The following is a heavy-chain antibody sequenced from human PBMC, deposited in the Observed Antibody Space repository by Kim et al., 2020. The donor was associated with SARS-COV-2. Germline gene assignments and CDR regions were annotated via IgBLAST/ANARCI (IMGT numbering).Heavy chain of an antibody. Sequence: GGSLRLSCAASGFTFSSYWMSWVRQAPGKGLEWVANIKQDGSEKYYVDSVKGRFTISRDNAKNSLYLQMNSLRAEDTAVYYCARDQRTDYYDSSGYYAYWGQGTLVTVSS. V-gene: IGHV3-7*03. CDR3: ARDQRTDYYDSSGYYAY. J-gene: IGHJ4*02. CDR1: GFTFSSYW. CDR2: IKQDGSEK. D-gene: IGHD3-22*01.